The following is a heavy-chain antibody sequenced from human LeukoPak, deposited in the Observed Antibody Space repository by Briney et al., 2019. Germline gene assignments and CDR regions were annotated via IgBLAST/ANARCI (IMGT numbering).Heavy chain of an antibody. CDR2: IYYSGST. V-gene: IGHV4-59*01. Sequence: PSETLSLTCTVSGGSTSSYYWSWIRQPPGKGLEWIGYIYYSGSTNYNPSLKSRVTISVDTSKNQFSLKLSSVTAADTAVYYCARDSGCGSSTSCPDYYYYYYMDVWGKGTTVTVSS. CDR3: ARDSGCGSSTSCPDYYYYYYMDV. D-gene: IGHD2-2*01. J-gene: IGHJ6*03. CDR1: GGSTSSYY.